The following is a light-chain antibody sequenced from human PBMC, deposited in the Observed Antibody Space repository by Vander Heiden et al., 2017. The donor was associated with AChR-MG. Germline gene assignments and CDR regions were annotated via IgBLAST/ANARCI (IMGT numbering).Light chain of an antibody. CDR2: WAS. V-gene: IGKV4-1*01. CDR1: QSVLSSPNNKDY. J-gene: IGKJ1*01. Sequence: DIVMTQSPDSLAVSLRERATITCKSSQSVLSSPNNKDYLAWYQQKPGQPPKLLIYWASTRESGVPDRFSGSGSGTDFTLTISSLQAEDVAVYYCQQYNSTPWTFGQGTKVEIK. CDR3: QQYNSTPWT.